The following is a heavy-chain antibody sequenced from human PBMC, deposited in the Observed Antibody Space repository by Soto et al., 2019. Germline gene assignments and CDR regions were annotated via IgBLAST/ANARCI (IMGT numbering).Heavy chain of an antibody. CDR2: IYWDDVK. D-gene: IGHD4-17*01. CDR3: ARKVSGDYALDY. Sequence: QITLKESGPTLVKPTQALTLTCTLSGFSLSTGGVGVGWIRQSPGKALEWLAVIYWDDVKHYSPSLERRLTITKDTSESEVVLTMTNMDPVDTATYYCARKVSGDYALDYWGQGILVTVSS. V-gene: IGHV2-5*02. CDR1: GFSLSTGGVG. J-gene: IGHJ4*02.